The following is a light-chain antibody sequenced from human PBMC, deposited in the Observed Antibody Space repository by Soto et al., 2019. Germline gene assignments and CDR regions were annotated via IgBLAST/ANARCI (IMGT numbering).Light chain of an antibody. Sequence: DIQMTQSPSSLAASVGDRVTITCRASQGIIDYLAWYQQKPGKAPKLLIYAASTLQSGVPSRFSGNGAGTDFTLTITSLQAEDVATYYCQKYNSAPRTFGQGTKVEIK. J-gene: IGKJ1*01. CDR3: QKYNSAPRT. CDR2: AAS. V-gene: IGKV1-27*01. CDR1: QGIIDY.